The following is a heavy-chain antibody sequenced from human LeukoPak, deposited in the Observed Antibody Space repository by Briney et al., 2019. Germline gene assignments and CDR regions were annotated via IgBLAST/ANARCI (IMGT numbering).Heavy chain of an antibody. J-gene: IGHJ5*02. V-gene: IGHV4-34*01. Sequence: SETLSLTCAVYGGSFSGYYWSWIRQPPGKGLEWIGEINHSGSTNYNPSLKSRVTISIDTSKNQFSLKLSSVTAADTAVYYCARLRPRMITFGEVIGWFDPWGQGTVVTISS. CDR1: GGSFSGYY. CDR3: ARLRPRMITFGEVIGWFDP. D-gene: IGHD3-16*01. CDR2: INHSGST.